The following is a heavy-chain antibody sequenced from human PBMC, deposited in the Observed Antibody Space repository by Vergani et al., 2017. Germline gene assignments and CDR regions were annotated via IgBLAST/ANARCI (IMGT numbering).Heavy chain of an antibody. D-gene: IGHD2-2*01. CDR3: AKEAIGYGSSTSCSLNWFDP. CDR2: ISYDGSNK. J-gene: IGHJ5*02. CDR1: GFTFSSYG. V-gene: IGHV3-30*18. Sequence: QVQLVESGGGVVQPGRSLRLSCAASGFTFSSYGMHWVRQAPGKGLEWVAVISYDGSNKYYADSAKGRFTISRDNSKNTLYLQMNSLRAEDTAVYYCAKEAIGYGSSTSCSLNWFDPWGQGTLVTVSS.